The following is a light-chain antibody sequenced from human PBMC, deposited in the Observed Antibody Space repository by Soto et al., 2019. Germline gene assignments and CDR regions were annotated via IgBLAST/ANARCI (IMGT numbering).Light chain of an antibody. CDR3: QQYYSYPRT. CDR1: QSVLYSSNNKNY. J-gene: IGKJ1*01. V-gene: IGKV4-1*01. CDR2: AAS. Sequence: DIVMTQSPDSLAVSLGERATINCKSSQSVLYSSNNKNYLAWYQQKPGKAPKLLIYAASTLQSGVPSRFSGSGSGTDFTLTISCLQSEDFATYYCQQYYSYPRTFGQGTKV.